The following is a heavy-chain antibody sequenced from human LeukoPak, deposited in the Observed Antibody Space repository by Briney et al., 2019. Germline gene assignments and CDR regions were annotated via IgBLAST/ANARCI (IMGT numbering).Heavy chain of an antibody. V-gene: IGHV3-21*01. D-gene: IGHD3-9*01. CDR2: IGSSSNYI. J-gene: IGHJ4*02. CDR1: GFTFSTYS. Sequence: PGGSLRLSCAASGFTFSTYSMNWVRQAPGKGLEWVSAIGSSSNYIYYGDSVKGRFTISRDNAKNSLQLPMNSLRAEDAAVCYVAGGILTGYSVFDYWGQGTLVTVSS. CDR3: AGGILTGYSVFDY.